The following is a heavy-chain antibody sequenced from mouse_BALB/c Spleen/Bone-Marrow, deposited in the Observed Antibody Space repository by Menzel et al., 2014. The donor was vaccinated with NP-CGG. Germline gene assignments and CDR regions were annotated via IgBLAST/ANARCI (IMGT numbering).Heavy chain of an antibody. CDR3: ARRTTTVVATDY. D-gene: IGHD1-1*01. J-gene: IGHJ2*01. V-gene: IGHV1S81*02. CDR1: GYTFTSYW. CDR2: INPSNGRT. Sequence: VQLVESGAELVKPGASVKLSCKASGYTFTSYWMHWVKQRPGQGLEWIGEINPSNGRTNYNEKFKSKATLTVDKSSSTAYMQLSSMTSEDSAVDYCARRTTTVVATDYWGQGTTLTVSS.